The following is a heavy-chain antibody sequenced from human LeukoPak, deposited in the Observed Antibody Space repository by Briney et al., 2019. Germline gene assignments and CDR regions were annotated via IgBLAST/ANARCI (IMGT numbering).Heavy chain of an antibody. V-gene: IGHV4-39*01. J-gene: IGHJ4*02. D-gene: IGHD3-22*01. CDR3: ARQDYYDTNLDY. CDR2: IYYSGST. CDR1: GGSISSSSYY. Sequence: PSETLSLTCTVSGGSISSSSYYWGWIRQPPGKGVEWIGSIYYSGSTYYNPSLKSRVTISVDTSKNQFSLKLSSVTAADTAVYYCARQDYYDTNLDYWGQGTLVTVSS.